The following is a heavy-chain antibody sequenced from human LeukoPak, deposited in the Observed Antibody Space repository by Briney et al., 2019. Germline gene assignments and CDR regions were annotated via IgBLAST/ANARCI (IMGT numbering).Heavy chain of an antibody. CDR1: GYTFSSYG. V-gene: IGHV1-18*01. J-gene: IGHJ4*02. CDR2: ITTYNGNT. CDR3: ARVLGSGWQKVVDY. Sequence: GASVKVSCKASGYTFSSYGISWVRQPPGQGLEWMGWITTYNGNTNYAQKLQGRVTMTTDTSTSTAYMELRSLRSDDTAVYYCARVLGSGWQKVVDYWGQGTLVTVSS. D-gene: IGHD6-19*01.